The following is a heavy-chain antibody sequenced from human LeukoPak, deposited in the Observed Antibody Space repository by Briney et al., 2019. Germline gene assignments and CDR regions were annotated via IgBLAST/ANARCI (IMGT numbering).Heavy chain of an antibody. CDR1: GGSISSYY. J-gene: IGHJ3*02. V-gene: IGHV4-59*08. D-gene: IGHD5-18*01. Sequence: SETLSLTCTVSGGSISSYYWSWIRQPPGKGLEWIGYIYYSGSTNYNPSLKSRVTISVDTSKNQFSLKLSSVTAADTAVYYCARQYSYGYSAFDIWGQGTMVTVSS. CDR3: ARQYSYGYSAFDI. CDR2: IYYSGST.